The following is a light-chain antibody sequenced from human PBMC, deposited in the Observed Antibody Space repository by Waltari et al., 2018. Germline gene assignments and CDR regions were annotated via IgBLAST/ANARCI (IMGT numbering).Light chain of an antibody. CDR3: SSYSTSNTWV. CDR1: FLPKQF. Sequence: SFVLTQPPSLPVSPGQTAKITCPADFLPKQFAYWYLQKPGQAPLLLLHKDTQRPSRVPERFSGSNSGTTVTLTISGVQAEDEADYYCSSYSTSNTWVFGGGTKLTVL. J-gene: IGLJ3*02. V-gene: IGLV3-25*03. CDR2: KDT.